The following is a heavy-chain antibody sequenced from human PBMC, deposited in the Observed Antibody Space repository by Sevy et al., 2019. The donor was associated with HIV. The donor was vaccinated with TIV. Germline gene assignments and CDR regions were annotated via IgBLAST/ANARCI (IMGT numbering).Heavy chain of an antibody. J-gene: IGHJ4*02. V-gene: IGHV1-69*13. CDR1: GGTFSSYA. CDR3: ARVDTAMAGFSDY. Sequence: ASVKVSCKASGGTFSSYAISWVRQAPGQGLEWMGRIIPIFGTANYAQKFQGRVTITADESTSTAYMELSSLRSEDTAVYYCARVDTAMAGFSDYWSQGTLVTVSS. D-gene: IGHD5-18*01. CDR2: IIPIFGTA.